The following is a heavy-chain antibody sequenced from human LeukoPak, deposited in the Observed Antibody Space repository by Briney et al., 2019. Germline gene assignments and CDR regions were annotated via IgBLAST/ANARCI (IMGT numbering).Heavy chain of an antibody. CDR3: AKGRYYYDSSDAFDI. CDR2: ISGSGGST. V-gene: IGHV3-23*01. J-gene: IGHJ3*02. CDR1: GFTFSSYA. D-gene: IGHD3-22*01. Sequence: GGSLRLSCAASGFTFSSYAMSWVRQAPGKGLEWVSAISGSGGSTYYADSVKGRFTISRDNSKNTLFLQMNSVRAEDTAVYYCAKGRYYYDSSDAFDIWGQGTMVTVSS.